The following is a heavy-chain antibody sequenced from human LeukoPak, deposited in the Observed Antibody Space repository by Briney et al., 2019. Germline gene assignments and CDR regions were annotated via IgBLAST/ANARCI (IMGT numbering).Heavy chain of an antibody. CDR3: ARDAENYDILTGYRLDAFDI. J-gene: IGHJ3*02. CDR2: ISSSGSNI. D-gene: IGHD3-9*01. CDR1: GFTFSSYE. Sequence: GGSLRLSCAASGFTFSSYEMNWVRQAPGKGLEWVSYISSSGSNIYYADSVKGRFTISRDNAKNSLYLHINSLSSEDTAVYYCARDAENYDILTGYRLDAFDIWGQGTMVTVSS. V-gene: IGHV3-48*03.